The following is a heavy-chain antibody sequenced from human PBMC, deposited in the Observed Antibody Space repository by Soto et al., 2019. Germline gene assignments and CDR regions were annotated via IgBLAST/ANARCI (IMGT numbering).Heavy chain of an antibody. CDR1: GFTFSSYW. CDR3: ARTTYFDY. CDR2: IKHYGSEK. Sequence: GGSLRLSCVASGFTFSSYWMSWVRQAPGKGLEWVANIKHYGSEKYYVDSVKRRFTISRDNAKNSLYLQMNSLRAEDTAVYYCARTTYFDYWGQGTLVTVSS. J-gene: IGHJ4*02. V-gene: IGHV3-7*01.